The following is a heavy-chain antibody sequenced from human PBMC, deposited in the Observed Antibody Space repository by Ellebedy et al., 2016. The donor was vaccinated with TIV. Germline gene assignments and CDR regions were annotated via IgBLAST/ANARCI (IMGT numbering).Heavy chain of an antibody. CDR1: GYTFSHYG. J-gene: IGHJ3*02. V-gene: IGHV1-18*01. CDR2: ISVRNGNT. D-gene: IGHD3-10*01. Sequence: AASVKVSCKTSGYTFSHYGITWVRQAPGQGLEWMGWISVRNGNTNYKQKYQGRVAMTTDTSTSTAYMELRSLRSDDTAVYFCARVGEAFDIWGQGTMVTVSS. CDR3: ARVGEAFDI.